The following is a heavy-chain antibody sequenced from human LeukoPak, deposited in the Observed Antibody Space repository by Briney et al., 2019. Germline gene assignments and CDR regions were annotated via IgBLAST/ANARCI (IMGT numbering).Heavy chain of an antibody. CDR3: ARDGGWLQHFDY. J-gene: IGHJ4*02. D-gene: IGHD5-24*01. Sequence: GRSLRPSCAASGFTFSSYAMHWVRQAPGKGLEWVAVISYDGSNKYYADSVKGRFTISRDNSKNTLYLQMNSLRAEDTAVYYCARDGGWLQHFDYWGQGTLVTVSS. CDR2: ISYDGSNK. V-gene: IGHV3-30-3*01. CDR1: GFTFSSYA.